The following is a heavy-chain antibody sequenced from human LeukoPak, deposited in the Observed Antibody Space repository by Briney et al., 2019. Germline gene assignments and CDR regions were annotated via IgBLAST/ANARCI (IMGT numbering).Heavy chain of an antibody. Sequence: PSETLSLTCTVSGGSISSYYWSWIRQPPGKGLEWIGYIYYSGSTNYNPSLKSRVTISVDTSKNQFSLKLSSVTAADTAVYYCARAPGGWFDPWGQGTLVTVPS. CDR2: IYYSGST. J-gene: IGHJ5*02. CDR1: GGSISSYY. CDR3: ARAPGGWFDP. D-gene: IGHD1-26*01. V-gene: IGHV4-59*01.